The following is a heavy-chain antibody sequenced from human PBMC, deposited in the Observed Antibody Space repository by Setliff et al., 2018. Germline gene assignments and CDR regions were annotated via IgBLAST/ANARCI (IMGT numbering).Heavy chain of an antibody. J-gene: IGHJ6*03. CDR2: IYTSGST. V-gene: IGHV4-61*09. D-gene: IGHD3-3*01. Sequence: PSETLSLTCTVSGGSISRGSSYWSWIRQPAGKGLEWIGHIYTSGSTNYNPSLKSRVTISVDTSKNQFSLKLSSVTAADTAVYYCAREQSNYDFWSGYYGSYYYYMDVWGKGTTVTVSS. CDR1: GGSISRGSSY. CDR3: AREQSNYDFWSGYYGSYYYYMDV.